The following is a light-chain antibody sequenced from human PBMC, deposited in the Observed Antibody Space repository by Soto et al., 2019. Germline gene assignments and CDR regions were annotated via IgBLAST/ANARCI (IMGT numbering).Light chain of an antibody. CDR2: KAS. CDR3: QHYYNWPRT. V-gene: IGKV1-5*03. Sequence: DIQMNQSPSTLSGSIGDRVTITCRASQTISSWLAWYQQKPGKAPKLLIYKASTLKSGVPSRFSGSGSGTDFTLTISSLQSEDFAVYYCQHYYNWPRTFGQGTKVDIK. CDR1: QTISSW. J-gene: IGKJ1*01.